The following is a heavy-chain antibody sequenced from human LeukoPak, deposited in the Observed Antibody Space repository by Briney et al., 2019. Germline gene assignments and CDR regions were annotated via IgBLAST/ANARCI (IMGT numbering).Heavy chain of an antibody. Sequence: GGSLRLSCAASGFTFTSYGMHWVRQAPGKGLEWVAVIWYDGSNKYYADSVKGRFTIPRDTSKNTLFLQMDSLRAEDTAVYYCARDGYNVAFDIWGQGTMVTVSS. CDR1: GFTFTSYG. V-gene: IGHV3-33*01. CDR3: ARDGYNVAFDI. J-gene: IGHJ3*02. D-gene: IGHD1-14*01. CDR2: IWYDGSNK.